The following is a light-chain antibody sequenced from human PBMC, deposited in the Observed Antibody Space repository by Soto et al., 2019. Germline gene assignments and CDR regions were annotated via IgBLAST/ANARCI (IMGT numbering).Light chain of an antibody. Sequence: EAVMMQTPATLSVSAGGRAPLSCRASQTVRDNLGWYQQKPGQPPRLLIYGATTRATGIPARFSGSGSGTEFTLAIRSLQSEDFAVYYCQQYNTWPRTFGQGTKVDIK. CDR3: QQYNTWPRT. J-gene: IGKJ1*01. CDR2: GAT. V-gene: IGKV3D-15*01. CDR1: QTVRDN.